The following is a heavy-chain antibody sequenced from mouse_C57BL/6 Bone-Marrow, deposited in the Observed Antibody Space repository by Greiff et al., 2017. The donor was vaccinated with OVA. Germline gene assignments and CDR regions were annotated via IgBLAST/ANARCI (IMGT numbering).Heavy chain of an antibody. D-gene: IGHD2-3*01. V-gene: IGHV3-6*01. CDR1: GYSITSGYY. J-gene: IGHJ2*01. CDR2: ISYDGSN. Sequence: EVKLEESGPGLVKPSQSLSLTCSVTGYSITSGYYWNWIRQFPGNKLEWMGYISYDGSNNYNPSLKNRISITRDTSKNQFFLKLKSVTTEDTATYYCARGWLLRYWGQGTTLTVSS. CDR3: ARGWLLRY.